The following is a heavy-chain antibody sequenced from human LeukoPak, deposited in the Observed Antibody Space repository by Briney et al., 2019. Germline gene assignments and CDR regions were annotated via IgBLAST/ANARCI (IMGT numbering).Heavy chain of an antibody. D-gene: IGHD3-22*01. Sequence: GGSLRLSCAASGFTFSSYAMNWVRQAPGKGLEWVSAISGSDGSTFYADSVKGRFTISRDNSKNTLYLQMNSLRAEDTAVYYCAKRWGTDGYYYFDYWGQGTLVTVSS. CDR1: GFTFSSYA. CDR2: ISGSDGST. CDR3: AKRWGTDGYYYFDY. J-gene: IGHJ4*02. V-gene: IGHV3-23*01.